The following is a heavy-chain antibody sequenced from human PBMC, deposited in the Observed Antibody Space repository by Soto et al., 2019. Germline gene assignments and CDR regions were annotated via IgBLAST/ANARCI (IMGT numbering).Heavy chain of an antibody. Sequence: KASETLSLTCTVSGGSISSSSYYWGWIRQPPGKGLEWIGSIYYSGSTYYNPSLKSRVTISVDTSKNQFSLKLSSVTAADTAVYYCARNSVNYYDSSGYPPGSFDYWGQGTLVTVSS. CDR2: IYYSGST. J-gene: IGHJ4*02. CDR1: GGSISSSSYY. D-gene: IGHD3-22*01. V-gene: IGHV4-39*01. CDR3: ARNSVNYYDSSGYPPGSFDY.